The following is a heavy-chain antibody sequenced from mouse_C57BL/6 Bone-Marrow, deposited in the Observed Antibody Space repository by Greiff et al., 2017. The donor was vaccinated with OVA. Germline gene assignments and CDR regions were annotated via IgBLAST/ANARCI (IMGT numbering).Heavy chain of an antibody. CDR3: ARSDYDDVWFAY. CDR2: IWTGGGT. Sequence: VKLVESGPGLVAPSQRLSITCTVSGFSLTSYAISWVRQPPGKGLEWLGVIWTGGGTNYNSALKSRLSISKDNSKSQVFLKMNSLQTDDTARYYCARSDYDDVWFAYWGQGTLVTVSA. V-gene: IGHV2-9-1*01. CDR1: GFSLTSYA. J-gene: IGHJ3*01. D-gene: IGHD2-4*01.